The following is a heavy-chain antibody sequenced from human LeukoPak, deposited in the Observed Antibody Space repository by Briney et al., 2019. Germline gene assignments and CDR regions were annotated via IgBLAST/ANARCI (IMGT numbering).Heavy chain of an antibody. V-gene: IGHV3-23*01. CDR1: GFTFSSYG. Sequence: GGSLRLSCAASGFTFSSYGMNWVRQAPGKGLEWVSGIGVGGTTYYAVSVKGRFTISRDTSKNTLYLQMNSLRAEDTAVYYCAKTQGYYDCWGQGTLVTVSS. CDR3: AKTQGYYDC. D-gene: IGHD3-22*01. CDR2: IGVGGTT. J-gene: IGHJ4*02.